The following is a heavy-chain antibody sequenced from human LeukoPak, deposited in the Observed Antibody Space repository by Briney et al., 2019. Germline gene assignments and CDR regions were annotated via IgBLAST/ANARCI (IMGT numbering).Heavy chain of an antibody. V-gene: IGHV1-69*05. CDR1: GGTFSSYA. CDR3: ATRDGDNTPPFDH. Sequence: VASVKVSCKASGGTFSSYAISWVRQAPGQGLEWMGRIIPIFGTANYAQRFQGRVTITTDESTSTASMQLSSLRSEDTAVYYCATRDGDNTPPFDHWGQGTLVTVSS. D-gene: IGHD5-24*01. CDR2: IIPIFGTA. J-gene: IGHJ4*02.